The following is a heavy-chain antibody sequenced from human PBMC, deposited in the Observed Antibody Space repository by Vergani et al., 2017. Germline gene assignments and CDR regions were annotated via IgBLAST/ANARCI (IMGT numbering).Heavy chain of an antibody. CDR2: IIPIFGTA. J-gene: IGHJ4*02. D-gene: IGHD3-10*01. Sequence: VQLVQSGAEVKKPGATVKISCKVSGYTFTDYYMHWVQQAPGQGLEWMGGIIPIFGTANYAQKFQGRVTITADKSTSTAYMELSSLRSEDTAVYYCAMYYYGSGNTVVAFDYWGQGTLVTVSS. V-gene: IGHV1-69*13. CDR3: AMYYYGSGNTVVAFDY. CDR1: GYTFTDYY.